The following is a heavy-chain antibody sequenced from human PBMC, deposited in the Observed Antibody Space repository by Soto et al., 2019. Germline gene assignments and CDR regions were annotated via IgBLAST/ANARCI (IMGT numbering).Heavy chain of an antibody. Sequence: SETLSLTCAGSGGSISSGGYSVSCIRQPPGKGLEWIGYIYHSGSTYYNPSLKSRVTISVDRSKNQFSLKLSSVTAADTDVYYCARVRGPWGQGILVTVSS. CDR3: ARVRGP. CDR2: IYHSGST. J-gene: IGHJ5*02. CDR1: GGSISSGGYS. V-gene: IGHV4-30-2*01.